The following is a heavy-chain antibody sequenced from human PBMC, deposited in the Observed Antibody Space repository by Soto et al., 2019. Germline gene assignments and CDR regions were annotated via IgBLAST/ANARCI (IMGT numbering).Heavy chain of an antibody. J-gene: IGHJ4*02. CDR2: ISYDGGNE. CDR1: GFTFSSYG. D-gene: IGHD1-26*01. V-gene: IGHV3-30*18. Sequence: GESLKISCAGSGFTFSSYGIHWVRQAPGKGLEWLAVISYDGGNEKYADSVKGRFTISRDDSQNTAYLQMNSLKTDDTAIYFCAKDRYSGTFPTDFDYWGQGRLVTVSS. CDR3: AKDRYSGTFPTDFDY.